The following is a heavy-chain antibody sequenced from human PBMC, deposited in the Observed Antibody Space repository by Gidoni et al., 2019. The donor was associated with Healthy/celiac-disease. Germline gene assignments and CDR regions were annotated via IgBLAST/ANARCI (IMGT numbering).Heavy chain of an antibody. J-gene: IGHJ4*02. CDR3: AKGVFIAYDSSGYPSFDY. V-gene: IGHV3-23*01. Sequence: EVQLLESGGGLVQPGGSLRLYCAASGFTFSSNAMSWVRQAPERGLEWVSAISGSGGSTYYADPVKGRFTISRDNSKNTLYLQMNSLRAEDTAVYYCAKGVFIAYDSSGYPSFDYWGQGTLVTVSS. D-gene: IGHD3-22*01. CDR2: ISGSGGST. CDR1: GFTFSSNA.